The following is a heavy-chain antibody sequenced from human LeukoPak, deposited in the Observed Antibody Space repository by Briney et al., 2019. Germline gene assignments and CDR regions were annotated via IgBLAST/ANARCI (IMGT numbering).Heavy chain of an antibody. CDR1: GFTFSSYA. J-gene: IGHJ6*03. CDR2: ISGSGGST. V-gene: IGHV3-23*01. CDR3: AKDREYSSSSHIYYYYYYMDV. Sequence: PGGSLRLSCAASGFTFSSYAMSWVRQAPGKGLEWVSAISGSGGSTYYADSVKGRFTISRDNSKNTLYLQMNSLRAEDTAVYYCAKDREYSSSSHIYYYYYYMDVWGKGTTVTVSS. D-gene: IGHD6-6*01.